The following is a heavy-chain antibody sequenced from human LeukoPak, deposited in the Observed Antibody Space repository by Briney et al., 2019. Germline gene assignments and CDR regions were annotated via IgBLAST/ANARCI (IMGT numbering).Heavy chain of an antibody. J-gene: IGHJ4*02. CDR2: IYHSGST. V-gene: IGHV4-38-2*02. CDR1: GYSISSGYY. Sequence: SETLSLTCAVSGYSISSGYYWGWIRQPPGKGLEWIGSIYHSGSTYYNPSLKSRVTISVDTSKNQFSLKLSSVTAADTAVYYCARDYGFDYFDYWGQGTLVTVSS. D-gene: IGHD4-17*01. CDR3: ARDYGFDYFDY.